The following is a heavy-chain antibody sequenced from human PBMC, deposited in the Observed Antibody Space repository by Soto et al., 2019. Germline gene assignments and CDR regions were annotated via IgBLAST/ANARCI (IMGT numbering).Heavy chain of an antibody. Sequence: NPSETLSLTCTVSGGSISSYYWSWIRQPPGKGLEWIGYIYYSGSTNYNPSLKSRVTISVDTSKNQFSLKLSSVTAADTAVYYCARVTSSSWYRDAFDIWGQGTMVTVSS. J-gene: IGHJ3*02. CDR3: ARVTSSSWYRDAFDI. V-gene: IGHV4-59*01. CDR2: IYYSGST. D-gene: IGHD6-13*01. CDR1: GGSISSYY.